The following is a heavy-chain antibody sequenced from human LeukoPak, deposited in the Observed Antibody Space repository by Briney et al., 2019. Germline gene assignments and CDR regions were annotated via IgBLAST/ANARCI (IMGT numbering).Heavy chain of an antibody. CDR1: GGTFSSYT. J-gene: IGHJ6*02. Sequence: ASVKVSCKASGGTFSSYTISWVRQAPGQGLEWMGRIIPILGIANYAQKFQGRAMITADKSTSTAYMELSSLRSEDTAVYYCARGGQLGEYYYGMDVWGQGTTVTVSS. CDR3: ARGGQLGEYYYGMDV. CDR2: IIPILGIA. V-gene: IGHV1-69*02. D-gene: IGHD3-10*01.